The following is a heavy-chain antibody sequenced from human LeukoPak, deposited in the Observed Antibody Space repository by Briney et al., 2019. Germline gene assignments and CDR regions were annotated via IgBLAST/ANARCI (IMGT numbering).Heavy chain of an antibody. D-gene: IGHD5-12*01. CDR2: ISYDGSNK. CDR3: ARQDGYDFDY. V-gene: IGHV3-30-3*01. CDR1: GFTFSSYA. Sequence: GGSLRLSCAASGFTFSSYAMHWVRQAPGKGLEWVAVISYDGSNKYYADSVKGRFTIFRDNSKNTLYLQMNSLRAEDTAVYYCARQDGYDFDYWGQGTLVTVSS. J-gene: IGHJ4*02.